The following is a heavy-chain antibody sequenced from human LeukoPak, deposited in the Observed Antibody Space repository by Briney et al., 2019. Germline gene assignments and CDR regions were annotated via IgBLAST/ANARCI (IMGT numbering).Heavy chain of an antibody. CDR1: GFTFSSYE. Sequence: PGGSLRLSCAASGFTFSSYEMNWVRQAPGKGLEWVSYISSSGTTIYYADSVKGRFTISRDNAKNSLYLQMSSLRAEDTAVYYCAREDHSKYEYWGQGTLVTVSS. J-gene: IGHJ4*02. V-gene: IGHV3-48*03. CDR3: AREDHSKYEY. CDR2: ISSSGTTI. D-gene: IGHD4-11*01.